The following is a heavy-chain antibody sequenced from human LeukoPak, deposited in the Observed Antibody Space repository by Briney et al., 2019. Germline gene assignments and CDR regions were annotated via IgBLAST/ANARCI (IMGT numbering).Heavy chain of an antibody. CDR3: ARASSAAAGRVAY. D-gene: IGHD6-13*01. J-gene: IGHJ4*02. CDR1: GFTFSDYY. CDR2: ISGSSSYT. Sequence: GGSLRLSCAASGFTFSDYYMSWIRQAPGKGLEWVSYISGSSSYTNYADSVKGRFTISRDNAKNSLFLQMNSLRDEDTALYYCARASSAAAGRVAYWGQETLVTVSS. V-gene: IGHV3-11*05.